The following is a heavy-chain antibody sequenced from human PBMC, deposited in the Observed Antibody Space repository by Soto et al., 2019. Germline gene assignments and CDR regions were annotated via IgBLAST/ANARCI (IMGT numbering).Heavy chain of an antibody. D-gene: IGHD6-6*01. J-gene: IGHJ4*02. CDR1: GESISSGGYY. V-gene: IGHV4-31*03. CDR3: ARASSSSSAADY. Sequence: QVQLQESGPGLVKPSQTLSLTCSVSGESISSGGYYWSWIRHHPGKGLEWIGYIYDSESAYYNPSRNSRVTISMDTSTHHFAMRLSSVTAADTAVYYCARASSSSSAADYWGQGTLATVSS. CDR2: IYDSESA.